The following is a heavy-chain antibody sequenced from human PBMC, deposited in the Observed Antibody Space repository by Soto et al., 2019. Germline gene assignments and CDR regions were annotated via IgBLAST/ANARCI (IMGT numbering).Heavy chain of an antibody. J-gene: IGHJ6*02. CDR2: IYHSGST. CDR3: ARGYGDYDLGGIYYCCGMDV. Sequence: KSSETLSLPCSVSGCSISSGGYSWSWIRQPPGKGLEWIGYIYHSGSTYYNPSLKSRVTISVDRSKNQFSLKLSSVTAADTAVYYCARGYGDYDLGGIYYCCGMDVWGQGTTVTFSS. CDR1: GCSISSGGYS. V-gene: IGHV4-30-2*01. D-gene: IGHD4-17*01.